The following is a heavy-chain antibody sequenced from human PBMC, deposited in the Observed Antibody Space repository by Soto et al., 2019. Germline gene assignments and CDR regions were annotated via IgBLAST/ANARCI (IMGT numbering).Heavy chain of an antibody. CDR1: GFTFSSYA. V-gene: IGHV3-23*01. J-gene: IGHJ5*01. D-gene: IGHD2-15*01. CDR2: VSGSGGRT. CDR3: VKGAYCSASTCASDS. Sequence: PGGSLRLSCTGTGFTFSSYAMSWVRQAPGKGLEWVSGVSGSGGRTDYADSVEGRFIISRDNSENTLYLQMSSLRAEDTAVYYCVKGAYCSASTCASDSWGQGTLVTVSS.